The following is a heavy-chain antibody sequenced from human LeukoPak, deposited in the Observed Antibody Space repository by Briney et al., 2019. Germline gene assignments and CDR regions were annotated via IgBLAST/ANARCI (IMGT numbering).Heavy chain of an antibody. CDR3: ARVVSYLFDP. CDR1: GYTFTGYY. Sequence: ASVKVSCKASGYTFTGYYIYWVREAPGQGLEWMGWINPNSGGTNYAQKFQGRVTMTRDTSISTAYMELSRLRSDDTAVYYCARVVSYLFDPWGQGTLVTVSS. D-gene: IGHD2-8*01. CDR2: INPNSGGT. J-gene: IGHJ5*02. V-gene: IGHV1-2*02.